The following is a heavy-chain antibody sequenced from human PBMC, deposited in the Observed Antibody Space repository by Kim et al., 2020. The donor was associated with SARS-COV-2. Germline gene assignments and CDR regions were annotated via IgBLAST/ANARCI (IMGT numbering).Heavy chain of an antibody. CDR2: T. V-gene: IGHV1-3*01. J-gene: IGHJ4*02. CDR3: ARSRYGEIPDY. D-gene: IGHD4-17*01. Sequence: TKYSQKFQGRVTITRDTSASTAYMELSSLRSEDTAVYYCARSRYGEIPDYWGQGTLVTVSS.